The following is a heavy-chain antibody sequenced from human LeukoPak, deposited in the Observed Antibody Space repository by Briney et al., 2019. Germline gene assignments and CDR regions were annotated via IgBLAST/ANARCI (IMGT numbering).Heavy chain of an antibody. V-gene: IGHV3-30*02. D-gene: IGHD2-2*01. CDR2: IWYDGSSK. J-gene: IGHJ3*02. CDR1: GFTFSSYG. CDR3: AKGGYCSSTSCYGVDAFDI. Sequence: GGSLRLSCAASGFTFSSYGMHWVRQAPGKGLEWVAFIWYDGSSKYYADSVKGRFTISRDNSKNTLYLQMNSLRAEDTAVYYCAKGGYCSSTSCYGVDAFDIWGQGTMVTVSS.